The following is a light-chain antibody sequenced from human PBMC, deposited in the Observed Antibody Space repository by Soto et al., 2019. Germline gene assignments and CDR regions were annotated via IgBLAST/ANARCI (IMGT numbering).Light chain of an antibody. J-gene: IGLJ1*01. CDR3: KSFTTSSTYV. CDR1: SSDIGSYNY. CDR2: DVS. Sequence: QSALTQPASVSGSPGQSIAISCLGTSSDIGSYNYVSWYQQHPGKAPKLMIYDVSNRPSGVSDRFSGSKAGNTASLTISGLQAEDEADYYCKSFTTSSTYVFGTGTKLTVL. V-gene: IGLV2-14*01.